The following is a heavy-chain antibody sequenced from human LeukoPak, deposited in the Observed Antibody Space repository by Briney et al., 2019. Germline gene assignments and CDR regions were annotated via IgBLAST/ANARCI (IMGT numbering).Heavy chain of an antibody. D-gene: IGHD6-13*01. J-gene: IGHJ5*02. CDR1: GYTFTGYY. Sequence: GPSVKVSCKASGYTFTGYYMHCVRQAPGQGLECMGWINPNSGGTNSAHKFQGRVTMTRAPYISTAYMELSRLRSDDTAVYYCARNWRSSSWYMLTARMASPFDPCGQGTLVTVSS. CDR2: INPNSGGT. V-gene: IGHV1-2*07. CDR3: ARNWRSSSWYMLTARMASPFDP.